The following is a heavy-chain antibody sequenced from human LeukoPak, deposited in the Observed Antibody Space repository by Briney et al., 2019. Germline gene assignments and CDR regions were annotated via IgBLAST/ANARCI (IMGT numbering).Heavy chain of an antibody. V-gene: IGHV3-48*04. Sequence: GGSLRLSCAASGFTFSSYSMNWVRQAPGKGLEWVSYISSSSNTIYYANSVKGRFTISRDNAKNSLYLQMNSLRAEDTAVYYCGRSTSKLYYYYGMDVWGQGTTVTVSS. CDR2: ISSSSNTI. CDR3: GRSTSKLYYYYGMDV. J-gene: IGHJ6*02. CDR1: GFTFSSYS.